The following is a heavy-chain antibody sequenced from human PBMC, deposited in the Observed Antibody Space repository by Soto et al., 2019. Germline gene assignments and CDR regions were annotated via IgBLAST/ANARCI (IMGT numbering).Heavy chain of an antibody. CDR2: ISSTTNYI. CDR3: ARDDIGAPNAFDM. Sequence: GGSLRLSCAASGFTFTRYSTNWVRQAPGKGLEWVSSISSTTNYIYYGDSMKGRFTISRDNAKNSLYLEMNSLRAEDTAVYYCARDDIGAPNAFDMWGQGTMVTVS. CDR1: GFTFTRYS. J-gene: IGHJ3*02. D-gene: IGHD2-15*01. V-gene: IGHV3-21*06.